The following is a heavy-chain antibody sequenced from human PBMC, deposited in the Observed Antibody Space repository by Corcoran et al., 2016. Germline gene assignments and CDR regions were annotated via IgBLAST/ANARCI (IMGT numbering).Heavy chain of an antibody. CDR3: ARGATLRY. J-gene: IGHJ4*02. D-gene: IGHD2-15*01. V-gene: IGHV4-34*01. CDR1: GGSFSGYY. Sequence: QVQLQQWGAGLLKPSETLSLTCAVYGGSFSGYYWSWIRQPPGKGLEWIGEINHSGSTNYNPSLKSRVTISVDTSKNQFSLKLSSVTAADTAVYYWARGATLRYWGQGTLVTVSA. CDR2: INHSGST.